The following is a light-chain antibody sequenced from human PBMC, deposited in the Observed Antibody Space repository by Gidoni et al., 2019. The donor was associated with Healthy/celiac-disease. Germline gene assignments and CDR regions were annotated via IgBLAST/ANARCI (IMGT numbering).Light chain of an antibody. V-gene: IGKV3-11*01. CDR2: DAS. Sequence: EIVLTQSPATLSLSPGERATLSCRASQSVSSYLAWYQQKPGQAPRLLIYDASNRATGIHARFSGSGSGTDFTLTISSLEPEDFAVYYCQQRSNWPITFGQGTRLEIK. J-gene: IGKJ5*01. CDR1: QSVSSY. CDR3: QQRSNWPIT.